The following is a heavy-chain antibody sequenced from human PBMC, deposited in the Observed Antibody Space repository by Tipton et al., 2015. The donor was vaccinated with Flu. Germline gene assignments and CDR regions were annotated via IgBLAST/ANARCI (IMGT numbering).Heavy chain of an antibody. Sequence: TLSLTCTVSGGSISSGSYYWSWIRQPAGKGLEWIGRIYTSGSTNYNPSLKSRVTISVDTSKNQFSLKLSSVTAADTAVYYCARDLATPFYDILTGYPMLAFDIWGQGTMVTVSS. CDR2: IYTSGST. V-gene: IGHV4-61*02. CDR1: GGSISSGSYY. CDR3: ARDLATPFYDILTGYPMLAFDI. D-gene: IGHD3-9*01. J-gene: IGHJ3*02.